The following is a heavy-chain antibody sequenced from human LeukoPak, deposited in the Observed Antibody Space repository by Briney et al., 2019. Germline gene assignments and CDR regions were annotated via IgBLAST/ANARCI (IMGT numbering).Heavy chain of an antibody. CDR2: ISGSGGST. CDR3: VRVISGWYALDY. J-gene: IGHJ4*02. V-gene: IGHV3-23*01. D-gene: IGHD6-19*01. Sequence: GGSLRLSCAASGFTFSSYAMSWVRQAPGKGLEWVSAISGSGGSTYYADSVKGRFTISRDNSKNTLYLQMNSLRAEDTAVYYCVRVISGWYALDYWGQGTLVTVSS. CDR1: GFTFSSYA.